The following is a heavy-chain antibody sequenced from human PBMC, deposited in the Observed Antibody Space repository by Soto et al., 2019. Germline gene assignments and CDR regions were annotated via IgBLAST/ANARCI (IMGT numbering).Heavy chain of an antibody. D-gene: IGHD1-1*01. CDR3: ARGSGIVALPGELEDVKYDY. V-gene: IGHV4-34*01. J-gene: IGHJ4*02. Sequence: QVQLQQWGAGLVKPSETLSLSSAVYGQSFSGHSWAWIRQPPGKGLEWIGEINERGGTYYNPTLKSRVTISTDTSKNQFSLKLSSVSAAATAAYFCARGSGIVALPGELEDVKYDYWGQGTLGNVSS. CDR1: GQSFSGHS. CDR2: INERGGT.